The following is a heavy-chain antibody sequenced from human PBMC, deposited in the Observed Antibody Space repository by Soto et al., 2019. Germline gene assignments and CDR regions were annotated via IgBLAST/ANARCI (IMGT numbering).Heavy chain of an antibody. CDR1: GGSFSGYY. J-gene: IGHJ1*01. Sequence: SETLSLTCAVYGGSFSGYYWSWIRQPPGKGLEWIGEINHSRSTNYNPSLKSRVTISVDTSKNQFSLKLSSVTAADTAVYYCAGGESGTIKHWGQGTLVTVSS. CDR3: AGGESGTIKH. D-gene: IGHD1-26*01. CDR2: INHSRST. V-gene: IGHV4-34*01.